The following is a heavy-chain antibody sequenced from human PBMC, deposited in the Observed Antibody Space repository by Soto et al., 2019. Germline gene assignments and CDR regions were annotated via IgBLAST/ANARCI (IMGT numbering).Heavy chain of an antibody. V-gene: IGHV4-39*01. CDR3: ARRLCSSTSCDAFDI. J-gene: IGHJ3*02. Sequence: QLQLQESGPGLVKPSETLSLTCSVSGGSISTSRDYWGWIRQPPGKGLEWIGNVYYTGSTFYNPSLKSRVAISVDTSKNQFSLKLSSVTAADTAVYYCARRLCSSTSCDAFDIWGQGAIVTVSS. CDR2: VYYTGST. CDR1: GGSISTSRDY. D-gene: IGHD2-2*01.